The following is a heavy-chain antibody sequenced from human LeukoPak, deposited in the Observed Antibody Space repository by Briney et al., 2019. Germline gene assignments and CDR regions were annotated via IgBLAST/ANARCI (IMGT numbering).Heavy chain of an antibody. CDR3: ATAAGENDYYYYYMDV. Sequence: SETLCLTSTVYGVSISSYYWSWIRQRAGKGLEWIVRINTSGSTNYNPALKSRVTMSVDTYKNHFSLKLSSVTAADTAVYYCATAAGENDYYYYYMDVWGKGTTVTISS. CDR1: GVSISSYY. D-gene: IGHD6-13*01. J-gene: IGHJ6*03. V-gene: IGHV4-4*07. CDR2: INTSGST.